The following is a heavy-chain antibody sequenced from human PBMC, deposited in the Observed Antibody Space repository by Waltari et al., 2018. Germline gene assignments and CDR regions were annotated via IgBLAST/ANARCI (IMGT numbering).Heavy chain of an antibody. CDR2: ISWNSDNI. CDR1: GFNFDDYA. J-gene: IGHJ4*02. Sequence: EVQLVGSGGGLVQPGRSLRLSCAVSGFNFDDYAMHWVRQAPGKGLEWVSGISWNSDNIGYADSVKGRFTISRDNAKNSLYLQMNSLRPEDTALYYCAKGHSGSYGLKDWGQGTLVTVSS. V-gene: IGHV3-9*01. CDR3: AKGHSGSYGLKD. D-gene: IGHD1-26*01.